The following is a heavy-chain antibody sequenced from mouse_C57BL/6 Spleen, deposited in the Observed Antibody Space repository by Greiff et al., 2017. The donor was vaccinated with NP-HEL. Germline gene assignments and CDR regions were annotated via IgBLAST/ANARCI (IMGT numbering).Heavy chain of an antibody. CDR3: AREGWLSDYYAMDY. D-gene: IGHD2-3*01. Sequence: EVKLQESGPELVKPGASVKISCEASGYSFTDYNMNWVKQSNGKSLEWIGVINPNYGTTSYNQKFKGKATLTVDQSSSTAYMQLNSLTSEDSAVYYCAREGWLSDYYAMDYWGQGTSVTVSS. CDR2: INPNYGTT. CDR1: GYSFTDYN. V-gene: IGHV1-39*01. J-gene: IGHJ4*01.